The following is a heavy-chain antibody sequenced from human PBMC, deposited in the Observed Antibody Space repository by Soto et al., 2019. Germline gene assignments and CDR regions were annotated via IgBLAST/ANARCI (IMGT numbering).Heavy chain of an antibody. CDR1: GYTFTSYE. CDR3: ARGSEYADLPRWFGP. V-gene: IGHV1-8*01. Sequence: QVQLVQSGAEVKKPGASVKVSCKASGYTFTSYEINWLRQATGQGFHYLGWMNPNSGNTGYVKKFQGRVTMTRDTSMSRGYMELRRLQLEYSVVYDCARGSEYADLPRWFGPWGLGTLVTVSS. CDR2: MNPNSGNT. D-gene: IGHD4-17*01. J-gene: IGHJ5*02.